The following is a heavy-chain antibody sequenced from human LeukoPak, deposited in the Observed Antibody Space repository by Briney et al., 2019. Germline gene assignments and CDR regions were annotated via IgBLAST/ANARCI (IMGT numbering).Heavy chain of an antibody. J-gene: IGHJ4*02. CDR3: ANKVPGLNPFDY. V-gene: IGHV3-23*01. CDR2: ISGSGAST. CDR1: GFTFNSYA. Sequence: GGSLRLSCAASGFTFNSYAMSWVRQAPGKGLEWVSAISGSGASTYYADAVKGRFTISRDNSKNTLYLQMNSLRAEDTAVYYCANKVPGLNPFDYWGQGTLVTVSS.